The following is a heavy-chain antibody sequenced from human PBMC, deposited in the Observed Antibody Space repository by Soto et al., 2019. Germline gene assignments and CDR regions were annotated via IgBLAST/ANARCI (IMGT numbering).Heavy chain of an antibody. V-gene: IGHV3-30*18. CDR3: AKLSGPYDY. D-gene: IGHD2-15*01. CDR1: GFTFSSYG. Sequence: QVQLVESGGGVVQHGRSLRLSCAASGFTFSSYGMHWVRQAPGKGLEWVAVISYDGSNKYYADSVKGRFTISRDNSKNTLYLQMNSLRAEDTAVYYCAKLSGPYDYWGQGTLVTVSS. CDR2: ISYDGSNK. J-gene: IGHJ4*02.